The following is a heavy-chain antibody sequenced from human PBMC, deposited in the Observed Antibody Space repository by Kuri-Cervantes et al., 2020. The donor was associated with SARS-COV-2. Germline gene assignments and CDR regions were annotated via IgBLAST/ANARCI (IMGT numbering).Heavy chain of an antibody. D-gene: IGHD2-21*02. J-gene: IGHJ4*02. CDR3: AKDLRVVVTAEGLDY. CDR1: GFTFSSYA. V-gene: IGHV3-23*01. CDR2: ISGSGGST. Sequence: GGSLRLSGAASGFTFSSYAMSWVRQAPGKGLEWVSAISGSGGSTYYADSVQGRFTISRDNSKNTLYLQMNSLRAEDTAVYYCAKDLRVVVTAEGLDYWGQGTLVTVSS.